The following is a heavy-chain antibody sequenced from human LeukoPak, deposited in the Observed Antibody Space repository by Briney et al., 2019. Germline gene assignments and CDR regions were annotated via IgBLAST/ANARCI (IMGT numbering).Heavy chain of an antibody. J-gene: IGHJ3*02. V-gene: IGHV4-4*07. Sequence: SETLSLTCTVSGGSISSYYWSWIRQPAGRGLAWIGRIYSRGSTKYNPSLQSRVTMSVDTSKNQISLRLNSVTAADTAVYYCARDPMAGTFRAFDIWGQGTMVTVSS. CDR3: ARDPMAGTFRAFDI. CDR1: GGSISSYY. CDR2: IYSRGST. D-gene: IGHD6-19*01.